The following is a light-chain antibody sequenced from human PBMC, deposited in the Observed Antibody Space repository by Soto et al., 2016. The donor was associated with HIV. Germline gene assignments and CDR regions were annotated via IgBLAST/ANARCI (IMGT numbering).Light chain of an antibody. V-gene: IGLV3-1*01. CDR3: QAWDTNTYVI. J-gene: IGLJ2*01. CDR1: NLGNKY. Sequence: SFELSQPPSLSVSPGQTASITCSGENLGNKYVCWYQQKPGQSPVLVIHQDSERPSGIPERFFGSNSGNTATLTISGTQAMDEGDYYCQAWDTNTYVIFGGGTKLTVL. CDR2: QDS.